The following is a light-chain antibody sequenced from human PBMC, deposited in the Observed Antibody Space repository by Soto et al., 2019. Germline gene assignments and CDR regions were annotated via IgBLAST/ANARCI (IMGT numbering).Light chain of an antibody. Sequence: QSVLTQPPSVSGAPGQRVTIYCTGSSSNIGARYDVHWYQQLPGTAPKLLIYGNSNRPSGVPDRFSGSKSGTSASLAITGLQAEDEADYYCQSYDSSLSGWVFGGGTKVTVL. CDR3: QSYDSSLSGWV. J-gene: IGLJ3*02. CDR2: GNS. V-gene: IGLV1-40*01. CDR1: SSNIGARYD.